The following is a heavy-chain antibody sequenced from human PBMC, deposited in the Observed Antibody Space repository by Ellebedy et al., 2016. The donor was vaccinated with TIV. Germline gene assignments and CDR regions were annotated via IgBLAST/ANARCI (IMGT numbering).Heavy chain of an antibody. J-gene: IGHJ3*02. V-gene: IGHV1-18*04. D-gene: IGHD2-21*02. CDR2: VSVYSGDT. Sequence: AASVKVSCKASGYTFTDHGVSWVRLAPGQGLQWMGWVSVYSGDTQYAQNFQDRVTFTTDTTTTTAYMEVRNLRADDTAVYYCARALRTAMKTSRLDIWGQGTMVIVSS. CDR3: ARALRTAMKTSRLDI. CDR1: GYTFTDHG.